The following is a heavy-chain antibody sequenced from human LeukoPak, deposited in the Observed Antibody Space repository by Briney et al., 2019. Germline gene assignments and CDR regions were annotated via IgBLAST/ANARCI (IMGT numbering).Heavy chain of an antibody. V-gene: IGHV3-64*01. CDR3: ASCRPPMVIPHTPHDTDY. Sequence: PGGSLRLSCAASGFTFSSYAMHWVRQAPGKGLEYVSAISSNGGSTYYANSVKGRFTISRDNSKNTLYLQMNSQRAEDTAMYYCASCRPPMVIPHTPHDTDYWGQGTLVTVSS. D-gene: IGHD5-18*01. CDR1: GFTFSSYA. CDR2: ISSNGGST. J-gene: IGHJ4*02.